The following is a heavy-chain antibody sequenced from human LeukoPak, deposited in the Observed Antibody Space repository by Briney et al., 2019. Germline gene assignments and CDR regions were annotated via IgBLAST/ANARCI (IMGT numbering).Heavy chain of an antibody. D-gene: IGHD3-3*01. CDR1: GGSFSGYY. J-gene: IGHJ3*02. V-gene: IGHV4-34*01. CDR3: ARDQEWLGGAFDI. Sequence: PSETLSLTCAVYGGSFSGYYSSWIRQPPGKGLEWIGEINHSGSTNYNPSLKSRVTISVDTSKNQFSLKLSSVTAADTAVYYCARDQEWLGGAFDIWGQGTIVTVSS. CDR2: INHSGST.